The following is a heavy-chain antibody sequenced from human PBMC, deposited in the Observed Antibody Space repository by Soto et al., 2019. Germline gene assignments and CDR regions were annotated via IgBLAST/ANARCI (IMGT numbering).Heavy chain of an antibody. CDR1: GGTFSSYA. CDR2: IIPIFGTA. J-gene: IGHJ6*02. D-gene: IGHD3-10*01. CDR3: ARDGDKYGPGSYGGMDV. V-gene: IGHV1-69*06. Sequence: SVKVSCKASGGTFSSYAISWVRQAPGQGLEWMGGIIPIFGTANYAQKFQGRVTITADKSTSTAYMELSSLRSEDTAVYYCARDGDKYGPGSYGGMDVWGQVTTVPVS.